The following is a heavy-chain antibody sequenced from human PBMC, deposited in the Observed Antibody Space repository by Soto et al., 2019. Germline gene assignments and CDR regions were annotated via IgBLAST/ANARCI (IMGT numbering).Heavy chain of an antibody. Sequence: KPSETLSLTCTVSGGSISSSSYYWGWIRQPPGKGLEWIGSIYYSGSTYYNPSPKSRVTISVDTSKNQFSLKLSSVTAADTAVYYCARHPGLGGYCSGGSCYRPGAFDIWGQGTMVTVSS. CDR3: ARHPGLGGYCSGGSCYRPGAFDI. J-gene: IGHJ3*02. V-gene: IGHV4-39*01. CDR1: GGSISSSSYY. D-gene: IGHD2-15*01. CDR2: IYYSGST.